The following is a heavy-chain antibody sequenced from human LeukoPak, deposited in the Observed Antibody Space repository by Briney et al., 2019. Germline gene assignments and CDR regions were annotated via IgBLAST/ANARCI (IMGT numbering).Heavy chain of an antibody. CDR3: AKAFSFYCGGDCYSDY. D-gene: IGHD2-21*02. CDR1: GFTFSSYA. J-gene: IGHJ4*02. Sequence: PGRSLRLSCAASGFTFSSYAMSWVRQAPGKGLEWVSAISGSGGSTYYADSVKGRFTISRDNSKNTLYLQMNSLRAEDTAVYYCAKAFSFYCGGDCYSDYWGQGTLVTVSS. V-gene: IGHV3-23*01. CDR2: ISGSGGST.